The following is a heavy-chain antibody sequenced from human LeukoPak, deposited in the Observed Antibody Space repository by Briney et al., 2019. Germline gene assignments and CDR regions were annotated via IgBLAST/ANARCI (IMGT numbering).Heavy chain of an antibody. CDR3: ARDKEVADRRSVFDY. Sequence: ASVKVSCKASGYTFTSYYMHWVRQVPGQGLEWMGIINPSGGSTSYAQKFQGRVTMTRDTSTSTVYMELSSLRSEDTAVYYCARDKEVADRRSVFDYWGQGTLVTVSS. D-gene: IGHD6-19*01. J-gene: IGHJ4*02. CDR1: GYTFTSYY. CDR2: INPSGGST. V-gene: IGHV1-46*01.